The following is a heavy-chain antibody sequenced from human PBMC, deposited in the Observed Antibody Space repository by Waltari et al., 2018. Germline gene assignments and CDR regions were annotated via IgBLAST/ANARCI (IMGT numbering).Heavy chain of an antibody. V-gene: IGHV1-3*03. Sequence: QVHLVQSGAEVKKPGASVKVSCKASGYTFTNHAIHWVRQAPGHRLEWMGWINADNGNKTYSQEFHGRFTITMDTSATTVYMELSSLRSDDMAVYYCARASRRGYYYDSSGYFQEHYFDYWGQGALVTVSS. D-gene: IGHD3-22*01. CDR3: ARASRRGYYYDSSGYFQEHYFDY. CDR1: GYTFTNHA. CDR2: INADNGNK. J-gene: IGHJ4*02.